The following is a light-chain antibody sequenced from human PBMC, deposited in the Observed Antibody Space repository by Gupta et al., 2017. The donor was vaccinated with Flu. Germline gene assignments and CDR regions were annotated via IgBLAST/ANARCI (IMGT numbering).Light chain of an antibody. CDR1: SSDVGGYHY. CDR3: SSYAGSNILV. V-gene: IGLV2-8*01. J-gene: IGLJ3*02. CDR2: EVS. Sequence: QSALTQPPSASGSPGQSVTISCTGTSSDVGGYHYVSWYQQHPGKAPKLMIYEVSTRPSGVPDRFSGSKSGNTASLTVSGLQSEDEADYYCSSYAGSNILVFGGGTKLTVL.